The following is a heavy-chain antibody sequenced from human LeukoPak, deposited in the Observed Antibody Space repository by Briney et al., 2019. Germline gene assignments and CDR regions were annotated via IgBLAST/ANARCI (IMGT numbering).Heavy chain of an antibody. Sequence: GGSLRLSCAASGFTFSSYAMSWVRQARGKGLEWVSAISGSGGSTYYADSVKGRFTISRDNSKNTLYLQMNSLRAEDTAVYYCAKTLTAPGSSGWYDYWGQGTLVTVSS. CDR3: AKTLTAPGSSGWYDY. CDR2: ISGSGGST. D-gene: IGHD6-19*01. CDR1: GFTFSSYA. J-gene: IGHJ4*02. V-gene: IGHV3-23*01.